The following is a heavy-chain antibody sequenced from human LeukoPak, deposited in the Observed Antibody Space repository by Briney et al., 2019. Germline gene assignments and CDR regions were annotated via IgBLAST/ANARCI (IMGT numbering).Heavy chain of an antibody. Sequence: PGGSLRLSCAASGFTFSSYAMSWVRQAPGKGLQWVSFISGGGGTTYYADSVKGRFTVSRGNSKNTLYLQMSSLRAEDTAVYYCAKAEGSGNQPFDYWGQGTLVTVSS. CDR1: GFTFSSYA. D-gene: IGHD3-10*01. J-gene: IGHJ4*02. V-gene: IGHV3-23*01. CDR3: AKAEGSGNQPFDY. CDR2: ISGGGGTT.